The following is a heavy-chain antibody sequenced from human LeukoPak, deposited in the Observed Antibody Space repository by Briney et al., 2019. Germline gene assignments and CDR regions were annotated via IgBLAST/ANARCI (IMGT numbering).Heavy chain of an antibody. CDR2: INHSGST. CDR3: ARAGRNGVCCD. CDR1: GGSFSGYY. Sequence: SETLSLTCAVYGGSFSGYYWSWIRQPPGKGLEWIGEINHSGSTNYNPSLKSRVTISVDTSKNQFSLKLSSVTAADTAVYYCARAGRNGVCCDWGQGTLVTVSS. V-gene: IGHV4-34*01. J-gene: IGHJ4*02. D-gene: IGHD2-8*01.